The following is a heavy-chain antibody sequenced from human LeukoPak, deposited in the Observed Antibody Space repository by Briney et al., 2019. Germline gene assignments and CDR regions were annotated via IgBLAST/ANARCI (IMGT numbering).Heavy chain of an antibody. CDR1: GGSISSYY. CDR2: IYYSGSN. Sequence: SETLSLTCTGSGGSISSYYWSWIRQPPGKGRDGIGYIYYSGSNNYNPSLKSRVTISVDTSKNQFSLKLSSVTAAETAVYYCARECCGSGSYSAFDIWGQGTMVTVSS. CDR3: ARECCGSGSYSAFDI. D-gene: IGHD3-10*01. J-gene: IGHJ3*02. V-gene: IGHV4-59*01.